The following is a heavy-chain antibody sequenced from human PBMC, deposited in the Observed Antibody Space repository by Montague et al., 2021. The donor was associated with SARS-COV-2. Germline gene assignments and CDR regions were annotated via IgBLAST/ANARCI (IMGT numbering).Heavy chain of an antibody. CDR2: ISGSSSYI. CDR3: ARGGALIRGDNNWFDP. Sequence: SLRLSWSASGFTFSDYYLTWIRQAPGKGLEWVSYISGSSSYISYVDSVKGRFTISRDNAKNSLYLQMNSLRAEDTAVYYCARGGALIRGDNNWFDPWGQGTLVTVSS. D-gene: IGHD3-10*01. CDR1: GFTFSDYY. J-gene: IGHJ5*02. V-gene: IGHV3-11*06.